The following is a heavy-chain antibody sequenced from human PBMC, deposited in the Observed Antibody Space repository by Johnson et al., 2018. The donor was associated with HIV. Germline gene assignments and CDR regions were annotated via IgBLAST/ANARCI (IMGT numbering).Heavy chain of an antibody. CDR3: SRAGYGGNTDAFDI. J-gene: IGHJ3*02. Sequence: VQLVESGGGVVQPGTSLRLSCVPSGFTVNNNYMTWVRQAPGKGLEWVSVSYSGGDTYYADSVKGRFTISRDNAKNSLYLHMNSLRVEDTALYYCSRAGYGGNTDAFDIWGQGTMVTVSS. CDR1: GFTVNNNY. CDR2: SYSGGDT. V-gene: IGHV3-66*01. D-gene: IGHD4-23*01.